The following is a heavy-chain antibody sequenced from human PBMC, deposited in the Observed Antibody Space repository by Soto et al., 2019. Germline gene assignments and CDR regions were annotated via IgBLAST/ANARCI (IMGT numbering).Heavy chain of an antibody. V-gene: IGHV3-23*01. J-gene: IGHJ4*02. CDR2: ISGSGGST. CDR3: AKDPPHRRMVYATTEYYFDY. CDR1: GFTFSSYA. Sequence: EVQLLESGGGLVQPGGSLRLSCAASGFTFSSYAMSWVRQAPGKGLDLVSAISGSGGSTYYADSVKGRFTISRDNSKNTMYLQMNSLRAEDTAVYYCAKDPPHRRMVYATTEYYFDYWGQGTLVTVSS. D-gene: IGHD2-8*01.